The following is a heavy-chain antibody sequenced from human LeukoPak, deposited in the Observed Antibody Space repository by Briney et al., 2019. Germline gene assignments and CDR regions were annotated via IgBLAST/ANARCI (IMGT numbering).Heavy chain of an antibody. D-gene: IGHD6-13*01. J-gene: IGHJ3*02. CDR2: ISSSSSYI. CDR3: AREGSSWLDDAFDI. V-gene: IGHV3-11*06. CDR1: GFTFSDYY. Sequence: KPGGSLRLSCAASGFTFSDYYMSWIRQAPGKGLEWVSSISSSSSYIYYADSVKGRFTISRDNAKNSLYLQMNSLRAEDTAVYYCAREGSSWLDDAFDIWGQGTMVTVSS.